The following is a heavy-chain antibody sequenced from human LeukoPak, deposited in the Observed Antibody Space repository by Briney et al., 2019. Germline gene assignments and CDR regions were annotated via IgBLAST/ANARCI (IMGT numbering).Heavy chain of an antibody. V-gene: IGHV3-9*03. CDR3: AKGRGITIFGVVIH. D-gene: IGHD3-3*01. CDR2: ISWNSGSI. CDR1: GFTFDDYA. Sequence: GRSLRLSCAASGFTFDDYAMHWVRQAPGKGLEWVSGISWNSGSIGYADSVKGRFTIYRDNAKNSLYLQMNSLRAEDMALYYCAKGRGITIFGVVIHWGQGTLVTVSS. J-gene: IGHJ4*02.